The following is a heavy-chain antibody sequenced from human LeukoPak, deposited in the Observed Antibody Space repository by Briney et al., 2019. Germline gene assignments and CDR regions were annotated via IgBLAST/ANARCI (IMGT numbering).Heavy chain of an antibody. CDR2: IDIDGSST. Sequence: GGSLRLSCAASGYTFSSYSMNWVRQAPGKGLVWVSHIDIDGSSTKVADSVKGRFTISRDNAKNTLYLQMNSLKVEDTAVYYCVRDAPEWEIPSDYWGQGTLVTVSS. V-gene: IGHV3-74*03. J-gene: IGHJ4*02. CDR1: GYTFSSYS. CDR3: VRDAPEWEIPSDY. D-gene: IGHD1-26*01.